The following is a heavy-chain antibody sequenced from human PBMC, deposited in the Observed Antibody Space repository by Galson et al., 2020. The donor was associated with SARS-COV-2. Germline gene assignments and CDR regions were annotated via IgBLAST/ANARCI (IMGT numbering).Heavy chain of an antibody. CDR3: AKWSSSWHSYEY. D-gene: IGHD6-13*01. V-gene: IGHV4-59*08. CDR1: GGSISSYY. J-gene: IGHJ4*02. CDR2: TSYSGST. Sequence: ASETLSLTCTVSGGSISSYYWNWIRQPPGKRLEWSGYTSYSGSTKYNPSLKSRVTISVDTSKNHFSLKLSSVTAADTAVYYCAKWSSSWHSYEYWGQGTLVTVSS.